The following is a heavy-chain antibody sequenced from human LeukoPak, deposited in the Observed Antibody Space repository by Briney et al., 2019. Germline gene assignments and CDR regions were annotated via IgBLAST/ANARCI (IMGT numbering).Heavy chain of an antibody. CDR1: GGSISSGSYY. D-gene: IGHD6-13*01. Sequence: SQTLSLTCTVSGGSISSGSYYWSWIRQPAGKGLEWIGRIYTSGSTNYNPSLKSRVTISVDTSKNQFSLKLSSVTAADTAVYYCAGGWEQQLVVRYWGQGTLVTVSS. J-gene: IGHJ4*02. CDR2: IYTSGST. CDR3: AGGWEQQLVVRY. V-gene: IGHV4-61*02.